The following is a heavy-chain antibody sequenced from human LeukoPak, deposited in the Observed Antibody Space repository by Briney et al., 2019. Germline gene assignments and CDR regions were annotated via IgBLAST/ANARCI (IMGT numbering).Heavy chain of an antibody. V-gene: IGHV3-43D*03. CDR3: ARWYYYETSGLYYGSFDN. D-gene: IGHD3-22*01. CDR2: ISWDGGST. CDR1: GFTFDDYA. J-gene: IGHJ5*02. Sequence: PGGSLRLSCAASGFTFDDYAMHWVRQVPGKGLEWVSFISWDGGSTYYADSVKGRFTISRDNSKNSLYLQMNSLRAEDTAVYYCARWYYYETSGLYYGSFDNWGQGTLVTVSS.